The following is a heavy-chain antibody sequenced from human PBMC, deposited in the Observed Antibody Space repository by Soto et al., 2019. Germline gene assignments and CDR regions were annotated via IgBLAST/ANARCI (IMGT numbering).Heavy chain of an antibody. J-gene: IGHJ6*02. V-gene: IGHV4-39*01. Sequence: SETLSLTCTVSGGSISSSSYYWGWIRQPPGKGLEWIGSIYYSGSTYYNPSLKSRVTISVDTSKNQFSLKLSSVTAADTAVYYCARNQGRSMLYYYYGMDVWGQGTTVTVSS. CDR1: GGSISSSSYY. D-gene: IGHD2-8*01. CDR3: ARNQGRSMLYYYYGMDV. CDR2: IYYSGST.